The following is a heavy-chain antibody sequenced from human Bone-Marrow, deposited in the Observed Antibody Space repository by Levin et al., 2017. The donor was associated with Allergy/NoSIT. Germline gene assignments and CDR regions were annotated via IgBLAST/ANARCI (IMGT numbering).Heavy chain of an antibody. J-gene: IGHJ4*02. CDR1: GFNFNNAW. D-gene: IGHD1-26*01. V-gene: IGHV3-15*07. CDR3: AVELVGWPNFLPLY. Sequence: SCAASGFNFNNAWMHWVRQAPGKGLEWVGRIKRRTDGGTTDYAAPVKGRFTISRDDSKNMLYLQLSSLKTDDTAVYYCAVELVGWPNFLPLYWGQGTLVTVSS. CDR2: IKRRTDGGTT.